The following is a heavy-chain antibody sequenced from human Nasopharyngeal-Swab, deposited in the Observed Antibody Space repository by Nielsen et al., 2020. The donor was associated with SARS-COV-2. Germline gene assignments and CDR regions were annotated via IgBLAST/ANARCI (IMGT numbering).Heavy chain of an antibody. CDR1: GGSFSGYY. CDR2: INHSGST. V-gene: IGHV4-34*01. CDR3: ARGEGIAAAEATYNWFDP. Sequence: SDTLSLTFAVYGGSFSGYYWSWIRQPPGKGLEWIGEINHSGSTNYNPSLKSRVTISVDTSKNQFSLKLSSVTAADTAVYYCARGEGIAAAEATYNWFDPWGQGTLVTVSS. J-gene: IGHJ5*02. D-gene: IGHD6-13*01.